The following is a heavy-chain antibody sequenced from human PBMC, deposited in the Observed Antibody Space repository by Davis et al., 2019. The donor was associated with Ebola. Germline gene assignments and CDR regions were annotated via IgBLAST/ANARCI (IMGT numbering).Heavy chain of an antibody. CDR2: VRSHGSDD. D-gene: IGHD4-11*01. CDR3: ARDSDDYSFDY. CDR1: GFTFNIFD. V-gene: IGHV3-30*02. J-gene: IGHJ4*02. Sequence: PGGSLRLSCAASGFTFNIFDMHCVRPAPGRWLRWLAFVRSHGSDDHYADSVKGRFTISRDNSKNTLYLQMNSLRPEDTAVYYCARDSDDYSFDYWGQGTLVTVSS.